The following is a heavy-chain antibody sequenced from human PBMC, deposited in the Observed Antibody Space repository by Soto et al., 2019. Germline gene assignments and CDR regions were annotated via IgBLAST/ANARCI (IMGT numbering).Heavy chain of an antibody. J-gene: IGHJ4*02. CDR2: IIPIFGTA. Sequence: QVQLVQSGAEVKKPGSSVKVSCKASGGTFSSYAISWVRQAPGQGLEWMGGIIPIFGTANYAQKFQGRVTITEDESTSTAYMELSSLRSEDTAVYYCARPAANYYDSSGYYYGLMDYWGQGTLVTVSS. V-gene: IGHV1-69*01. D-gene: IGHD3-22*01. CDR1: GGTFSSYA. CDR3: ARPAANYYDSSGYYYGLMDY.